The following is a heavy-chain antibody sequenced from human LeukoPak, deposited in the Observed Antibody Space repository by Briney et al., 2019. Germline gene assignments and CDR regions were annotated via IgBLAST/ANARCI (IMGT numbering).Heavy chain of an antibody. Sequence: SETLSLTCAVYGGSFSGYYWSWIRQPPGKGLEWIGEINHSGSTNYNPSLKSRVTISVDTSKNQFSLKPSSVTAADTAVYYCARGRLRYFDWPQYFDYWGQGTLVTVSS. CDR2: INHSGST. CDR3: ARGRLRYFDWPQYFDY. CDR1: GGSFSGYY. J-gene: IGHJ4*02. V-gene: IGHV4-34*01. D-gene: IGHD3-9*01.